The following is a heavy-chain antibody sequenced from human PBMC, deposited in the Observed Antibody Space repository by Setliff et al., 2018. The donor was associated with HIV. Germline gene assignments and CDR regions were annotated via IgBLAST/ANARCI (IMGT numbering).Heavy chain of an antibody. D-gene: IGHD3-22*01. CDR3: ARVTYYDSSGYLFPFDY. V-gene: IGHV4-31*03. CDR1: GGFISSGGYY. J-gene: IGHJ4*02. Sequence: PSETLSLTCTVSGGFISSGGYYWSWIRQHPGKGLEWIGYIYYSGSTYYNPSLKSRVTISVDTSKNQFSLKLSSVTAADTAVYYCARVTYYDSSGYLFPFDYWGQGTLVTVSS. CDR2: IYYSGST.